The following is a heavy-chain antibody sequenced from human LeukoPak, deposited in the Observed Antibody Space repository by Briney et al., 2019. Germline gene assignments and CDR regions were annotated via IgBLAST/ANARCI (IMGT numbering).Heavy chain of an antibody. CDR3: ARDRGATYYYDSSGLD. Sequence: PGGSLRLSCAASGFTFSSYWMHWVRQAPGKGLVWVSRINSDGSSTSYADSVKGRFTISRDNAKNTLYLQMNSLRAEDTAVYYCARDRGATYYYDSSGLDWGQGTLVTVSS. D-gene: IGHD3-22*01. CDR2: INSDGSST. CDR1: GFTFSSYW. J-gene: IGHJ4*02. V-gene: IGHV3-74*01.